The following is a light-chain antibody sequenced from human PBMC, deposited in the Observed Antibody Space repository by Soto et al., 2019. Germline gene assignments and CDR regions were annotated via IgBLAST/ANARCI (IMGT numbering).Light chain of an antibody. CDR2: DVT. CDR3: SSYTSSSTPYV. V-gene: IGLV2-14*01. CDR1: SSDVGGYKY. Sequence: QSALTQPASVSGSPGQSITISCTGTSSDVGGYKYVSWYQQHPGKAPKLMIYDVTNRPSGVSNRFSGSKSGNTASLTISELQTEDEADYYCSSYTSSSTPYVFGTGTKLTVL. J-gene: IGLJ1*01.